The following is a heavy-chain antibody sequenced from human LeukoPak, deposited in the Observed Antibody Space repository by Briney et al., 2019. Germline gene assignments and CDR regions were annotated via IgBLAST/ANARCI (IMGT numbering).Heavy chain of an antibody. CDR1: GFTFSSYA. Sequence: TGGSLRLSCAASGFTFSSYAMSWVRQAPGKGLEWVSAISGSGGSTYYTDSVKGRFTISRDNSKNTLYLQMNSLRAEDTAVYYCAKDKEAYDFWSGYFPGPDDYWGQGTLVTVSS. CDR2: ISGSGGST. CDR3: AKDKEAYDFWSGYFPGPDDY. D-gene: IGHD3-3*01. V-gene: IGHV3-23*01. J-gene: IGHJ4*02.